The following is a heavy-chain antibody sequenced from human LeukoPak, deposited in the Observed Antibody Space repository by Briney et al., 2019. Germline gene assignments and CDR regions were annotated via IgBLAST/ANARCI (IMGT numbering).Heavy chain of an antibody. CDR3: ARDPRYCSSTSCRPWNWFDP. J-gene: IGHJ5*02. CDR1: GYTFADYF. D-gene: IGHD2-2*01. Sequence: ASVKVSCKASGYTFADYFIQWVRQAPGQGLEWVGRINCNSGGTEYAQKFQGRVTMTRDTSISTAYMELSRLRSDDTAVYYCARDPRYCSSTSCRPWNWFDPWGQGTLVTVSS. V-gene: IGHV1-2*06. CDR2: INCNSGGT.